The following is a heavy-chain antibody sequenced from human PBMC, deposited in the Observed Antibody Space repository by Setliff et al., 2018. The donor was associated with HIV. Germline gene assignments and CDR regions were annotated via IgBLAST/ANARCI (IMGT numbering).Heavy chain of an antibody. V-gene: IGHV5-51*01. Sequence: GESLKISCEGSGYSFSRYCIGWVRQMPGKGLEWMGVIYPGDSSSKYSPSFQGQVTISVDTSISTAYLQWNSLKASDTAIYYCARHPIHTYGYGAFDFWGRGTLVTVSS. J-gene: IGHJ4*02. CDR2: IYPGDSSS. D-gene: IGHD5-18*01. CDR1: GYSFSRYC. CDR3: ARHPIHTYGYGAFDF.